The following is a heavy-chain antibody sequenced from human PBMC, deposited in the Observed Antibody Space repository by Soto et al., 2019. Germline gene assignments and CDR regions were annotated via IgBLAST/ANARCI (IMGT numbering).Heavy chain of an antibody. CDR1: GFTLSSYN. CDR3: AREYGGSTWFVGIYYYFGVDV. D-gene: IGHD6-13*01. J-gene: IGHJ6*02. Sequence: EVQLVESGGGLVQPGGSLRLSCAASGFTLSSYNMNWVRQAPGKGLEWVSYISGSSDTIYYADSVKGRFTISRDNAKNSLYLKMDSLRDEDTAVYYCAREYGGSTWFVGIYYYFGVDVWGQGTTVTVSS. V-gene: IGHV3-48*02. CDR2: ISGSSDTI.